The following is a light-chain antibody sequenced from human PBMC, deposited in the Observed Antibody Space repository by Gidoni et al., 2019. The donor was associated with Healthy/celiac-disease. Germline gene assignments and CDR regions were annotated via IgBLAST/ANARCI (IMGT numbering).Light chain of an antibody. Sequence: DIVMTQSPDSLAVSLGERATINRKSSQSVLYSSNNKNYLAWYHQKAGQPPKLLIYWASTRESGVPDRISGSGSGTDFTLTISRLQAEDVAVYYCQQYYSTPLTFGGGTKVEI. CDR1: QSVLYSSNNKNY. CDR2: WAS. V-gene: IGKV4-1*01. CDR3: QQYYSTPLT. J-gene: IGKJ4*01.